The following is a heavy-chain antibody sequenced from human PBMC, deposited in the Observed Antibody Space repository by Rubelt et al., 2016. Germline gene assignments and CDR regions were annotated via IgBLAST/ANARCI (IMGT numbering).Heavy chain of an antibody. CDR3: ARGREGMRDWFDP. Sequence: QVQLVQSGAEVKKPGASVKVSCKASGYTFTGYYMHWVRQAPGQGLEWMGWINPNSGGTNSAQTFHGRVTMTSVTSISTAYMELRRLRSADTAVYYCARGREGMRDWFDPWGQGTLVTVSS. CDR2: INPNSGGT. D-gene: IGHD2-8*01. J-gene: IGHJ5*02. CDR1: GYTFTGYY. V-gene: IGHV1-2*02.